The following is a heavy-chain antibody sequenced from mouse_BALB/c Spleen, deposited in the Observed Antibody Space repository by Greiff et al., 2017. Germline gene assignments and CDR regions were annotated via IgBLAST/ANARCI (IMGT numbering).Heavy chain of an antibody. CDR1: GFNINDSY. Sequence: EVQGVESGAELVKPGASVKLSCTASGFNINDSYMHWVKQRPEQGLEWIGRIDPANGNTKYDPKFQGKATITADTSSNTAYLQLSSLTSEDTAVYYCARGPAYYGNYWYFDVWGAGTTVTVSS. J-gene: IGHJ1*01. CDR2: IDPANGNT. V-gene: IGHV14-3*02. CDR3: ARGPAYYGNYWYFDV. D-gene: IGHD2-10*01.